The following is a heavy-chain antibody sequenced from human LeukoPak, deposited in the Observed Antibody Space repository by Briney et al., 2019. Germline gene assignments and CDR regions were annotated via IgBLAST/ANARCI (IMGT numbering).Heavy chain of an antibody. D-gene: IGHD5-24*01. CDR2: ISWDGGST. J-gene: IGHJ4*02. Sequence: GGSLRLSCAASGFTFDDYAMHWVRQAPGKGLEWVSLISWDGGSTYYADSVKGRFTISRDNSKNSLYLQMNSLRAEDTALYYCAKDAGRLEMATSTFDYWGQGTLVTVSS. CDR3: AKDAGRLEMATSTFDY. CDR1: GFTFDDYA. V-gene: IGHV3-43D*03.